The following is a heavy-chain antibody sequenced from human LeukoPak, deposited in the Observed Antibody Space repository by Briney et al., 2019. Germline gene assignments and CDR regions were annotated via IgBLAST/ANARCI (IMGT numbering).Heavy chain of an antibody. CDR3: AGDAPMGATISYYFDY. CDR2: ISYDGSNK. CDR1: GFTFSSYA. V-gene: IGHV3-30-3*01. J-gene: IGHJ4*02. D-gene: IGHD1-26*01. Sequence: GRSLRLSCAASGFTFSSYAMHWVRQAPGKGLEWVAVISYDGSNKYYADSVKGRFTISRDNSKNTLYLQMNSPRAEDTAVYYCAGDAPMGATISYYFDYWGQGTLVTVSS.